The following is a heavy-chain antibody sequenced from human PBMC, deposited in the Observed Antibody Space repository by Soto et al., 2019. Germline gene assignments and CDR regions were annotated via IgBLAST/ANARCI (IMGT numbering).Heavy chain of an antibody. CDR3: ARGQEGVVATH. D-gene: IGHD5-12*01. CDR2: IKDGGYT. V-gene: IGHV4-34*01. CDR1: GGSLGGYY. Sequence: QVQLQQWGAGLLKPSETLSLNCAVNGGSLGGYYWSWIRQPPGKGLEWIGEIKDGGYTNYSPSLKSRATISSDTSNNQFSLRLNSVTAADTGVYYCARGQEGVVATHWDQGALVTVSS. J-gene: IGHJ4*02.